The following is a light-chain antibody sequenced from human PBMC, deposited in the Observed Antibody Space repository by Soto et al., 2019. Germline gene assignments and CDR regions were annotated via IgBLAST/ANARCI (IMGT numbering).Light chain of an antibody. CDR3: QQYNSWPPIT. V-gene: IGKV3-15*01. CDR2: DAS. CDR1: QSVSRN. Sequence: EIVFTQSPATPSLSPGERATLSRRASQSVSRNLAWYQQKPGQAPRLLIYDASTRATGIPDRFSGGGSGTEFTLTISSLQSEDFVVYYCQQYNSWPPITFGQGTRLEIK. J-gene: IGKJ5*01.